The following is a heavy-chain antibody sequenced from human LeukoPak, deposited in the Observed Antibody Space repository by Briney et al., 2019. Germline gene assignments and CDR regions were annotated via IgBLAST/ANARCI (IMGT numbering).Heavy chain of an antibody. CDR1: GFTFSSYA. V-gene: IGHV3-23*01. CDR3: ARGGTTVTTPDY. CDR2: ISGSGGST. J-gene: IGHJ4*02. Sequence: GGSLRLSCAASGFTFSSYAMSWVRQAPGKGLEWVSAISGSGGSTYYADSVKGRFTISRDNAKNSLYLQMNSLRAEDTAVYYCARGGTTVTTPDYWGQGTLVTVSS. D-gene: IGHD4-17*01.